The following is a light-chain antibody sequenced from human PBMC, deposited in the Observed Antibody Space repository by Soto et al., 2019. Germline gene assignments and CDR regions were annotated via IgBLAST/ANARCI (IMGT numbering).Light chain of an antibody. CDR1: SSDIGTYRY. J-gene: IGLJ7*01. CDR2: DVN. CDR3: CSYAGSNIVVI. Sequence: QSVLTQPRSVSGSPGQSVTISCTGTSSDIGTYRYVSWYQQHPRRAPKLIIYDVNKRPSGVPDRFSGSKSDNTASLTISGLQAEDEADYYCCSYAGSNIVVIFGGGTQLTVL. V-gene: IGLV2-11*01.